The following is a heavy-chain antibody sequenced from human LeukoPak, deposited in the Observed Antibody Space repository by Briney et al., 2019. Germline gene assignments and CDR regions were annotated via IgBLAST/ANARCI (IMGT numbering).Heavy chain of an antibody. Sequence: GGSLRLSCAASGFSFSSYWMSWVRQAPGKVLEWVANVKEDGGEKYYVDSVKGRFTISRDNAKNSLYLQMNSLRAEDTAVYYCVRGGGRLFDCWGQGTLVTVSS. CDR3: VRGGGRLFDC. V-gene: IGHV3-7*01. J-gene: IGHJ4*02. CDR1: GFSFSSYW. CDR2: VKEDGGEK. D-gene: IGHD3-16*01.